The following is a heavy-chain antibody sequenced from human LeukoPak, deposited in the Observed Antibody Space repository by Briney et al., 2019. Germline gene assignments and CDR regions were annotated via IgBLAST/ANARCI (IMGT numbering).Heavy chain of an antibody. J-gene: IGHJ5*02. D-gene: IGHD6-13*01. CDR2: IYYSGST. V-gene: IGHV4-39*01. CDR1: GGSISSSSYY. CDR3: ARHIKGYSSSWYWFDP. Sequence: PSETLSLTCTVSGGSISSSSYYWGWIRQPPGKGLEWIGSIYYSGSTYYNLSLKSRVTISVDTSKNQFSLKLSSVTAADTAVYYCARHIKGYSSSWYWFDPWGQGTLVTVSS.